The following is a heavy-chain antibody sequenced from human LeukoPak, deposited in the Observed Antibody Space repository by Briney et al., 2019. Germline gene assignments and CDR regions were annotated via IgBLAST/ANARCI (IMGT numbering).Heavy chain of an antibody. CDR2: ISSSSSYI. Sequence: KPGGSLRLSCAASGFTFSSYSMTWVRQAPGKGLEWVSSISSSSSYIYYADSVKGRFTISRDNAKNSLYLQMNSLRAEDTAVYYCARGNYGSGSLIDYWGQGTLVTVSS. CDR3: ARGNYGSGSLIDY. CDR1: GFTFSSYS. D-gene: IGHD3-10*01. V-gene: IGHV3-21*01. J-gene: IGHJ4*02.